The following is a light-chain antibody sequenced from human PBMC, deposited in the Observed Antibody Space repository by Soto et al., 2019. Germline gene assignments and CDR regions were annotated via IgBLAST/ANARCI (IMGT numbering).Light chain of an antibody. Sequence: QSALTQPRSVSGSPGQSVTISCTGSSSDVGGYNYVSWYQQHPGKAPKLIIYDVSKWPSRVPDRFSGSKSGNTASLTISGLQAEDEADYYCCSYAGSYNLVFGGGTKLTVL. J-gene: IGLJ3*02. V-gene: IGLV2-11*01. CDR3: CSYAGSYNLV. CDR1: SSDVGGYNY. CDR2: DVS.